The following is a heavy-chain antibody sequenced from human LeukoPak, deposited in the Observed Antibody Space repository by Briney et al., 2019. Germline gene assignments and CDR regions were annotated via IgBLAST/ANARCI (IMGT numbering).Heavy chain of an antibody. CDR3: ARDLHYDILTGPSDWFDP. D-gene: IGHD3-9*01. V-gene: IGHV3-21*01. CDR1: GFTFSSYS. J-gene: IGHJ5*02. Sequence: GGSLRLSCAASGFTFSSYSMNWVRQAPGKGLEWVSSISSSSSYIYYADSVKGRFTISRDNAKNSLYLQMNSLRAEDTAVYYCARDLHYDILTGPSDWFDPWGQGTLVTVSS. CDR2: ISSSSSYI.